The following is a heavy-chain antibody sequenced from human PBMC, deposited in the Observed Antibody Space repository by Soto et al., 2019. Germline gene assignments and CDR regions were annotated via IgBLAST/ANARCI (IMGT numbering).Heavy chain of an antibody. V-gene: IGHV4-61*01. CDR3: TRGPPRVQWFDP. CDR2: IYFTGST. Sequence: SETLSLTCTVSGGAVSSGTYYWSWIRQPPGKGLEWIGHIYFTGSTNYNPSLKSRVTMSLDTSRNQFSLELSSVTAADTAVYYCTRGPPRVQWFDPWGLGTLVTVSS. J-gene: IGHJ5*02. CDR1: GGAVSSGTYY.